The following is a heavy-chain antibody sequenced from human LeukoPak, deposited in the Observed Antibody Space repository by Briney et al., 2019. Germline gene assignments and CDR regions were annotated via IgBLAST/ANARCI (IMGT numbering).Heavy chain of an antibody. D-gene: IGHD3-22*01. CDR3: AKDRTDSSGYYYFDY. CDR2: ISSSGSTI. V-gene: IGHV3-11*01. J-gene: IGHJ4*02. CDR1: GFTFSNYA. Sequence: GGSLRLSCAASGFTFSNYAMSWVRQAPGKGLEWVSYISSSGSTIYYADSVKGRFTISRDNAKNSLYLQMNSLRAEDTAVYYCAKDRTDSSGYYYFDYWGQGTLVTVSS.